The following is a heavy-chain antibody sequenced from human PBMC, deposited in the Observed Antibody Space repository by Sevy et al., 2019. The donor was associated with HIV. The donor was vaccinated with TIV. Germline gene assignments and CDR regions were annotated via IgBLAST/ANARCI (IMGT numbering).Heavy chain of an antibody. J-gene: IGHJ4*02. Sequence: GGSLRLSCAASGFTFSSYAMSWVRQAPGKGLEWVSAISGSGGSTYYADSVKSRFTISRDNSKNTLYLQMNSLRAEDTAVYYCAKPPEYSSSSPFDYWGQGTLVTVSS. CDR2: ISGSGGST. CDR1: GFTFSSYA. CDR3: AKPPEYSSSSPFDY. V-gene: IGHV3-23*01. D-gene: IGHD6-6*01.